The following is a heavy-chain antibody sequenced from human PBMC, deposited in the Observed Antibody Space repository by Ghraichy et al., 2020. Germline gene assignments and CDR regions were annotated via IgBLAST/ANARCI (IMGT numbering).Heavy chain of an antibody. V-gene: IGHV4-39*01. J-gene: IGHJ5*02. Sequence: SQTLSLTCTVSGGSISSSSYYWGWIRQPPGKGLEWIGSIYYSGSTYYNPSLKSRVTISVDTSKNQFSLKLSSVTAADTAVYYCARQYDTLGWFDPWGQGTLVTVSS. CDR1: GGSISSSSYY. CDR3: ARQYDTLGWFDP. CDR2: IYYSGST. D-gene: IGHD3-9*01.